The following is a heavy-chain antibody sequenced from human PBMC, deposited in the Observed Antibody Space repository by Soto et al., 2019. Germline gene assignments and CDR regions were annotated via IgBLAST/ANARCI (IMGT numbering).Heavy chain of an antibody. J-gene: IGHJ4*02. D-gene: IGHD1-26*01. CDR2: IYYSGNT. CDR1: GGSISSYY. Sequence: SETLSLTCTVSGGSISSYYWSWIRQPPGKGLEWIGYIYYSGNTNYNPSLKSRVTISVDTSKNQFSLKVKSVTAADTAVYYCARVSGSYNDRYFDYWGQGTLVTVSS. V-gene: IGHV4-59*12. CDR3: ARVSGSYNDRYFDY.